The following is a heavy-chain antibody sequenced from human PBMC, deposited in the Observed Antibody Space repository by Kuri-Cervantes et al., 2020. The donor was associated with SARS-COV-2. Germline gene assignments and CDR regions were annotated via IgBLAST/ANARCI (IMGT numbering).Heavy chain of an antibody. CDR1: GFTFSSYS. Sequence: GGSLRLSCAASGFTFSSYSMNWVRQAPGKGLEWVSSISGSSSYIYYADSVKGRFTISRDNAKNSLYLQMNSLRAEDTAVYYCARGGGRIVVVPAAMYYYGMDVWGQGTTVTVSS. CDR3: ARGGGRIVVVPAAMYYYGMDV. J-gene: IGHJ6*02. V-gene: IGHV3-21*01. CDR2: ISGSSSYI. D-gene: IGHD2-2*01.